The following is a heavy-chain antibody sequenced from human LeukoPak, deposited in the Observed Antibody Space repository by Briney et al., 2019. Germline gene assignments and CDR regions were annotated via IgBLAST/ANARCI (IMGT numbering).Heavy chain of an antibody. J-gene: IGHJ3*02. D-gene: IGHD2-2*01. Sequence: GASVKVSCKASGYTFTSYGIGWVRQAPGQGLEWMGWISAYNGNTNYAQKLQGRVTMTTDTSTSTAYMELRSLRSDDTAVYYCARDRGWGVPAAHTGAFDIWGQGTMVTVSS. CDR3: ARDRGWGVPAAHTGAFDI. CDR2: ISAYNGNT. CDR1: GYTFTSYG. V-gene: IGHV1-18*01.